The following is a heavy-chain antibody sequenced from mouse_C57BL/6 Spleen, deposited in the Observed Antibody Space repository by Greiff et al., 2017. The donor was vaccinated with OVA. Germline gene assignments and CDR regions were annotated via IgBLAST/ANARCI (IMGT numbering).Heavy chain of an antibody. J-gene: IGHJ2*01. D-gene: IGHD1-1*01. CDR2: IDPETGGT. Sequence: QVQLQQSGAELVRPGASVTLSCKASGYTFTDYEMHWVKQTPVHGLEWIGAIDPETGGTAYNQKFKGKAILTADKSSSTAYMELRSLTSEDSAVYYCTRYYYGMRNWGQGTTLTVSS. CDR3: TRYYYGMRN. CDR1: GYTFTDYE. V-gene: IGHV1-15*01.